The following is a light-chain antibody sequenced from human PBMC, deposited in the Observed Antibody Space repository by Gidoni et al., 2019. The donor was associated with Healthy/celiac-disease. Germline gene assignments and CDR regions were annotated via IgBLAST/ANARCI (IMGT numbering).Light chain of an antibody. V-gene: IGLV2-23*02. CDR1: SSDVGSYNL. J-gene: IGLJ3*02. CDR3: CSYAGSSTWV. Sequence: QSALTQPASVSGTPGQSITIPCTGTSSDVGSYNLVSWYQQHPGKAPKLMIYAVSKRPSGVSYRFSGSKSGNTASLTISGLQAEDEADYYCCSYAGSSTWVFGGGTKLTVL. CDR2: AVS.